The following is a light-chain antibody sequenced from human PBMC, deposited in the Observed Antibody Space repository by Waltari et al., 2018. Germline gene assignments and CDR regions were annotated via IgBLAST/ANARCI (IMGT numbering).Light chain of an antibody. Sequence: EIVLTQSPGTLSLSVGERATVSCRASESVSRALAWYQQKPGKAPRLLIYGAATRATGVPDRFSGSGYGTDFSLTSSRLEPDDFAVYYCQHYFRLPVTFGQGTTVEI. CDR3: QHYFRLPVT. CDR2: GAA. V-gene: IGKV3-20*01. CDR1: ESVSRA. J-gene: IGKJ1*01.